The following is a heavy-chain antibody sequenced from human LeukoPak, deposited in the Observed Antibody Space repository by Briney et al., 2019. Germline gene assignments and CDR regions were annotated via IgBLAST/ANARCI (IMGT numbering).Heavy chain of an antibody. J-gene: IGHJ6*02. CDR1: GYTFTSYG. CDR3: ARDPGYDFWSGYYPNYYYYGMDV. D-gene: IGHD3-3*01. CDR2: ISAYNGNT. Sequence: ASVKVSCKASGYTFTSYGISWVRQAPGQGLEWMGWISAYNGNTNYAQKLQGRVTMTTDTSTSTAYMELRSLRSDDTAVYYCARDPGYDFWSGYYPNYYYYGMDVWGQGTTVTVSS. V-gene: IGHV1-18*01.